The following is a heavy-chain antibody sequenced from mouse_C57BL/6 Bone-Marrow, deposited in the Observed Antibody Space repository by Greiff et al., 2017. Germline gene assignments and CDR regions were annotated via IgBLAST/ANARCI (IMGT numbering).Heavy chain of an antibody. CDR2: IRNKANGYTT. CDR3: ARYHYYYGSGWYFDV. Sequence: EVKVEESGGGLVQPGGSLSLSCAASGFTFTDYYMSWVRQPPGKALEWLGFIRNKANGYTTEYSASVKGRFTISRDNSQSILYLQMNALRAEDSATYYCARYHYYYGSGWYFDVWGTGTTVTVSS. J-gene: IGHJ1*03. CDR1: GFTFTDYY. V-gene: IGHV7-3*01. D-gene: IGHD1-1*01.